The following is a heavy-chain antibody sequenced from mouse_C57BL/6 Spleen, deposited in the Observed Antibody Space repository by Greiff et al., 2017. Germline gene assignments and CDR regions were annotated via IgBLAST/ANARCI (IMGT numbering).Heavy chain of an antibody. CDR3: ASTYYYGSRLYYAMDY. Sequence: QVQLQQSGTELVKPGASVKLSCKASGYTFTSYWMHWVKQRPGQGLEWIGNINPSNGGTNYNEKFKSKATLTVDKSSSTAYMQLSSLTSEDSAVYYCASTYYYGSRLYYAMDYWGQGTSVTVSS. D-gene: IGHD1-1*01. CDR1: GYTFTSYW. J-gene: IGHJ4*01. V-gene: IGHV1-53*01. CDR2: INPSNGGT.